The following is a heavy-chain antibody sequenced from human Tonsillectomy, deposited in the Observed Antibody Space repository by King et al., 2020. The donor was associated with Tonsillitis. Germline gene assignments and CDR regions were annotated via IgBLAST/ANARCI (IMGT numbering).Heavy chain of an antibody. D-gene: IGHD4-17*01. CDR2: IGGSGGST. CDR1: GFTFSSYA. CDR3: ARDDYGDLYFDY. J-gene: IGHJ4*02. Sequence: VQLVESGGGLVQPGGSLRLSWAASGFTFSSYARSWVRQAPGKGLEWVSAIGGSGGSTYYADSVKGRFTISRDNSKNTLYLQMNSLRAEDTAVYYCARDDYGDLYFDYWGQGTLVTVSS. V-gene: IGHV3-23*04.